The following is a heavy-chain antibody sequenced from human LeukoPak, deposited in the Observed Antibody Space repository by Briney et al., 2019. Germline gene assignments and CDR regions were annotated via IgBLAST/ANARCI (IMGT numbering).Heavy chain of an antibody. CDR2: INTDGSTT. V-gene: IGHV3-74*01. J-gene: IGHJ4*02. D-gene: IGHD1-26*01. Sequence: GGSLRLSCAASGFTFSTYWMHWVRQTPGKGLVWVSRINTDGSTTNYADSVKGRFTISRDNAKNTLYLQMNSLRAEDTAVYYCAKEGWVGSYREVDYWGQGTLVTVSS. CDR1: GFTFSTYW. CDR3: AKEGWVGSYREVDY.